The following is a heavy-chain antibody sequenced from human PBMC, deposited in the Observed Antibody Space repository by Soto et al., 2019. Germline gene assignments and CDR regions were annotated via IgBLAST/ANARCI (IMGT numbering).Heavy chain of an antibody. V-gene: IGHV4-34*01. D-gene: IGHD2-21*01. Sequence: QVQLQQWGAGLLKPSEPLSLTCAVYGGSFSGPFWRWIRQPPGKGLAWIGEINPSGRTNFNPSLTSRVTISVDTSKNQFSLRVNALTAADTAVYYCARGISLIVEVQRDAPDKYYFDSWGQGTVVTVSS. J-gene: IGHJ4*02. CDR3: ARGISLIVEVQRDAPDKYYFDS. CDR2: INPSGRT. CDR1: GGSFSGPF.